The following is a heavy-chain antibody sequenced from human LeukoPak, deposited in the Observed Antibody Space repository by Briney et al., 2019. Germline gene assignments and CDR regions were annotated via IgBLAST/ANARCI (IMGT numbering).Heavy chain of an antibody. D-gene: IGHD6-13*01. CDR3: ARVGTDLYSSTFDY. CDR2: ISSSSTI. CDR1: GFTFSSYS. Sequence: GGSLRLSCAASGFTFSSYSMNWVRQAPGKGLEWVSYISSSSTIYYADSVKGRFTISRDNAKNSLYLQMNSLRAEDTAVYYCARVGTDLYSSTFDYWGLGTLVTVSS. V-gene: IGHV3-48*01. J-gene: IGHJ4*02.